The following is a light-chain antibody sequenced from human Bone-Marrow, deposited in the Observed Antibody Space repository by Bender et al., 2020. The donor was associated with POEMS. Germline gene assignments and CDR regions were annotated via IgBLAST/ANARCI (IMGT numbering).Light chain of an antibody. J-gene: IGLJ1*01. Sequence: SYELTQPPSVSVSPGQTAIITCSGDKLGDQYACWYQQKAGQSPVLVIFENNKRPSGIPERFSGSNSGNTATLTISGTQPMDEADYYCQAWDSSSYVFGTGTKVTVL. CDR1: KLGDQY. CDR2: ENN. CDR3: QAWDSSSYV. V-gene: IGLV3-1*01.